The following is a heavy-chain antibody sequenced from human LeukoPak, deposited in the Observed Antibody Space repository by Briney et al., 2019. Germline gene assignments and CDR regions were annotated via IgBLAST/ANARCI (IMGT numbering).Heavy chain of an antibody. J-gene: IGHJ4*02. CDR2: IYSSGSA. Sequence: PSETLSLTCTVSGGSISRDYWSWIWQPAGKGLEWIGRIYSSGSANYNPSLKSRVSMSVDTSKNQFSLKLSSVTAADTAVYYCVRGGNSIVSFDCWGQGTLVTVSS. V-gene: IGHV4-4*07. CDR3: VRGGNSIVSFDC. D-gene: IGHD4-11*01. CDR1: GGSISRDY.